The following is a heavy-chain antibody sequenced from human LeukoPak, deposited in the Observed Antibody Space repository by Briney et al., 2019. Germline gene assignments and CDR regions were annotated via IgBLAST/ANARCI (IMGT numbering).Heavy chain of an antibody. J-gene: IGHJ4*02. D-gene: IGHD5-18*01. CDR3: ARGAGGYSYGH. Sequence: SETLSLTCTVSGGSISSYYWSWIRQPPGKGLEWIGYIYYSGSTNYNPSLKSRVTISVDTSKNQFPLKLSSVTAADTAVYYCARGAGGYSYGHWGQGTLVTVSS. V-gene: IGHV4-59*12. CDR2: IYYSGST. CDR1: GGSISSYY.